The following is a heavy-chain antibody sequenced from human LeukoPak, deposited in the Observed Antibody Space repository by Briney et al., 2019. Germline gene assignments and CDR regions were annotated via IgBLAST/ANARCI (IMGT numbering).Heavy chain of an antibody. V-gene: IGHV3-33*01. CDR2: IWYDGSNK. CDR1: GFTFSSYG. D-gene: IGHD2/OR15-2a*01. J-gene: IGHJ4*02. CDR3: AREGPRGNSQFDY. Sequence: GSLRLSCAASGFTFSSYGMHWVRQAPGKGLEWVALIWYDGSNKYYTDSVKGRLTISRDNSKNTLYLQMNSLRAEDTAIYYCAREGPRGNSQFDYWGQGTLVTVSS.